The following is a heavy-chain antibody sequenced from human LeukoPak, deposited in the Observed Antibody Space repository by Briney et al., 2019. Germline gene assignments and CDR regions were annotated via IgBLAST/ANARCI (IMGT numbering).Heavy chain of an antibody. CDR3: SRDMVPAYGMDV. V-gene: IGHV3-21*01. CDR2: ISSNGGYI. J-gene: IGHJ6*02. Sequence: GGSLRLSCAASGFTFSNYTMNWVRQAPGKGLEWVSSISSNGGYIYYVDSLKRRFTISRDNAKNSLYLQMNSLRAEDTAVYFCSRDMVPAYGMDVWGQGTTVTVSS. CDR1: GFTFSNYT. D-gene: IGHD2-15*01.